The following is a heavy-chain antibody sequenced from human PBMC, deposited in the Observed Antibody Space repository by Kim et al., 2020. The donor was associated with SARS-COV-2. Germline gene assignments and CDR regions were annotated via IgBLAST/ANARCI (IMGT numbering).Heavy chain of an antibody. D-gene: IGHD3-22*01. CDR3: ATSYYYDSSGYYFDY. J-gene: IGHJ4*02. Sequence: QKFQGRVTMTEDTSTDTAYMELSSLRSEDTAVYYCATSYYYDSSGYYFDYWGQGTLVTVSS. V-gene: IGHV1-24*01.